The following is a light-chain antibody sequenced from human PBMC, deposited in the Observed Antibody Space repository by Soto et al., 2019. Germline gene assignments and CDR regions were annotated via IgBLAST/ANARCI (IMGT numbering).Light chain of an antibody. CDR3: QKYTRAPTWT. Sequence: DIQMTQSPSSLSASVGDRVTITCRASQGTSNYLAWYQQKPGKVPKLLIYAASTLQSGVPSRFRGSGSGTYFTLTINSLQPEDVATYYCQKYTRAPTWTFGQGTKVELK. CDR2: AAS. CDR1: QGTSNY. J-gene: IGKJ1*01. V-gene: IGKV1-27*01.